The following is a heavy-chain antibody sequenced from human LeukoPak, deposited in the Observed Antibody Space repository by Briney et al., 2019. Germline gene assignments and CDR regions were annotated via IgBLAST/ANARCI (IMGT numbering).Heavy chain of an antibody. V-gene: IGHV1-46*01. CDR2: INPSGGST. J-gene: IGHJ6*02. Sequence: ASVKVSCKASGYTFTSYYMHWVRQAPGQGLEWMGIINPSGGSTSYAQKFQGRVTMTRDTSTSTVYMELGSLRSEDTAVYYCARERLRQDGMDYGMDVWGQGTTVTVSS. CDR1: GYTFTSYY. CDR3: ARERLRQDGMDYGMDV. D-gene: IGHD1-1*01.